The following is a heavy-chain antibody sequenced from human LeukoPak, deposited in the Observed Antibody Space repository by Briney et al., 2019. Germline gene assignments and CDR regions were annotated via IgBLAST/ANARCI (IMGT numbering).Heavy chain of an antibody. D-gene: IGHD6-19*01. Sequence: GGSLRLSCAASGFTFSDYYMSWIRQAPGKGLEWVSYISSSVSTIYYADSVKGRFTISRDNAKNSLYLQMNSLRAEATAVYYCARGGQWLVLSVDYWGQGTLVTVSS. CDR1: GFTFSDYY. CDR2: ISSSVSTI. J-gene: IGHJ4*02. V-gene: IGHV3-11*01. CDR3: ARGGQWLVLSVDY.